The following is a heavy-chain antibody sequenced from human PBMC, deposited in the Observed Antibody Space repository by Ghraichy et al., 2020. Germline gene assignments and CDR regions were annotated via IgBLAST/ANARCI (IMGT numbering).Heavy chain of an antibody. D-gene: IGHD2-2*01. CDR1: GFTFGSFA. CDR3: AKDSGAPAAILGYGLDV. CDR2: ISYDENYK. V-gene: IGHV3-30*18. J-gene: IGHJ6*02. Sequence: WGSLRLSCAASGFTFGSFAMHWVRQAPGKGPEWVAIISYDENYKYYADSVKGRFTISRNNSKNTLYLQMNSLRAEDTAVYYCAKDSGAPAAILGYGLDVWGQGTTVTVSS.